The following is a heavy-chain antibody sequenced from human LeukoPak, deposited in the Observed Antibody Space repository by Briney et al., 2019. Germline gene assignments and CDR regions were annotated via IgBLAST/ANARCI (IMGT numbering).Heavy chain of an antibody. CDR2: IYYSGST. Sequence: SETLPLTCTVAGGSISSDYCSWIRQPPGKLLEWIGYIYYSGSTNYNPSLKSRVTISVDTSKNQFSLKLSSVTAADTAVYYCAREQLGYFQHWGQGTLVTVSS. CDR3: AREQLGYFQH. V-gene: IGHV4-59*01. CDR1: GGSISSDY. D-gene: IGHD3-16*01. J-gene: IGHJ1*01.